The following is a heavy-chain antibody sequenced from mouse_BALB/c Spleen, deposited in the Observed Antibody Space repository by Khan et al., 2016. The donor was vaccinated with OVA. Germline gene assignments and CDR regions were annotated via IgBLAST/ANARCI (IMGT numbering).Heavy chain of an antibody. J-gene: IGHJ2*01. Sequence: EVQLVESGPGLVKPSQSLSLTCTVTGYSITSDYAWNWIRQFPGNKLEWMGYISYSGNTKYNPSLKSRISITRDTSENQFFLQLNSVTIEDTATYYCARSYGGDFDYWGQGTTLTVSS. CDR2: ISYSGNT. CDR3: ARSYGGDFDY. CDR1: GYSITSDYA. D-gene: IGHD1-1*02. V-gene: IGHV3-2*02.